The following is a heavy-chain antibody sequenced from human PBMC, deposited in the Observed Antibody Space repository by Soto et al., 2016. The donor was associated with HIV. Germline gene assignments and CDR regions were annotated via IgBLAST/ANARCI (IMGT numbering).Heavy chain of an antibody. CDR1: GFTFSSYW. CDR3: ARGPDGGGDYYYYYGMDV. Sequence: EVQLVESGGGLVQPGGSLRLSCAASGFTFSSYWTHWVRQAPGKGLVWVSRIRSDGSSTTYADSVKGRFTISRDNAKNTLYLQMNSLRAEDTAVYYCARGPDGGGDYYYYYGMDVWGQGTTVTVSS. D-gene: IGHD3-16*01. J-gene: IGHJ6*02. V-gene: IGHV3-74*03. CDR2: IRSDGSST.